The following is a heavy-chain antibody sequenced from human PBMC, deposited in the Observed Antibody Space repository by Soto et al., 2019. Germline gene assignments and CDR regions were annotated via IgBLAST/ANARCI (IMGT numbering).Heavy chain of an antibody. Sequence: SQTLSLTCAISGDSVSSNSAAWNWIRQSPSRGLEWLGRTYYRSKWYNDYAVSVKSRITINPDTSKNQFSLQLNSVTPEDTAVYYCARVGYCISTSCPGAFDIWGQGTMVTVSS. V-gene: IGHV6-1*01. D-gene: IGHD2-2*03. J-gene: IGHJ3*02. CDR3: ARVGYCISTSCPGAFDI. CDR1: GDSVSSNSAA. CDR2: TYYRSKWYN.